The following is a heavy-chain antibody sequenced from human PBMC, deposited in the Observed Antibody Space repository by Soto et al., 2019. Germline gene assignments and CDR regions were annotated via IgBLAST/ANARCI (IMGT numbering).Heavy chain of an antibody. CDR2: MNPNSGNT. CDR3: ARFFGYCSSTSCSHWFDP. CDR1: GYTFTSYD. V-gene: IGHV1-8*01. D-gene: IGHD2-2*03. Sequence: QVQLVQSGAEVKKPGASVKVSCKASGYTFTSYDINWVRQATGQGLEWMGWMNPNSGNTGYAKKFQGRVTMTRDTSISTAYMELSSLRSEDTAVYYCARFFGYCSSTSCSHWFDPWGQGTLVTVSS. J-gene: IGHJ5*02.